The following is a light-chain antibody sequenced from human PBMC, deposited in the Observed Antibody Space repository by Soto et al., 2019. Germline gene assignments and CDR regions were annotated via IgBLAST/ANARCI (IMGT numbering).Light chain of an antibody. J-gene: IGKJ1*01. CDR1: HVVSSSY. CDR3: QQYNNWPRT. V-gene: IGKV3-15*01. Sequence: EIVLTQSPGTLSLSPGERATLSCRASHVVSSSYLAWYQQKPGQAPRLLIHGATTRATGIPARFSGSGSGTEFTLTISSLQSEDVAVYYCQQYNNWPRTFGQGTKVDNK. CDR2: GAT.